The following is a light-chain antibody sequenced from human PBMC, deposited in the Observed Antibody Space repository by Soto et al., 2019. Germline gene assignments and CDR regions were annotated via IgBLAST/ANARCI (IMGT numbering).Light chain of an antibody. CDR2: EVT. CDR3: SSFATSGTTVI. V-gene: IGLV2-14*01. CDR1: NNDVGAYPY. Sequence: QSALTQPASVSGSPGQSITISCTGTNNDVGAYPYVSWYQQHPGTDPKLIIYEVTNRPSGISDRFSGSKSGNTASLTISGLQAEDESDYYCSSFATSGTTVIFGGGTKLTVL. J-gene: IGLJ2*01.